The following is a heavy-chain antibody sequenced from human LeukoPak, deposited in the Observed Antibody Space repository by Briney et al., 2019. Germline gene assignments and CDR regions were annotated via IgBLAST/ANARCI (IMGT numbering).Heavy chain of an antibody. CDR2: INPNSGGT. CDR3: ARRYGSGSYYNFDY. Sequence: ASVEVSCKASGYTFTGYYMHWVRQAPGQGLEWMGWINPNSGGTNYAQKFQGRVTMTRDTSISTAYMELSRLRSDDTAVYYCARRYGSGSYYNFDYWGQGTLVTVSS. J-gene: IGHJ4*02. D-gene: IGHD3-10*01. CDR1: GYTFTGYY. V-gene: IGHV1-2*02.